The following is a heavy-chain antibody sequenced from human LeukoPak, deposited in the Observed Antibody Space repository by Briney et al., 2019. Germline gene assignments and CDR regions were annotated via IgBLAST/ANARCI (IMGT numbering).Heavy chain of an antibody. Sequence: ASVKVSCKASGYTFTDYYMHWVRQAPGQGLECMGWINPNSGGTNYAQKFQGRVTMTRDTSIGTAYMEVSSLRSDDTAVYYCATIPYGSGIIDYWGQGTLVTVSS. V-gene: IGHV1-2*02. CDR3: ATIPYGSGIIDY. CDR1: GYTFTDYY. D-gene: IGHD3-10*01. CDR2: INPNSGGT. J-gene: IGHJ4*02.